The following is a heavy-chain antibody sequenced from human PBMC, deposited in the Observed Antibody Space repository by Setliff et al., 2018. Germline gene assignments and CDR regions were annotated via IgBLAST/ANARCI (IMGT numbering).Heavy chain of an antibody. CDR3: ARVYSGYDPNHYFDY. Sequence: GGSLRLSCAASGFTFTNYGMHWVRQAPGKGLEWVANINQDGSEKYYVDSVKGRFTISRDNAKNSLYLQMNSLRADDTAVYYCARVYSGYDPNHYFDYWGQGTLVTVSS. CDR1: GFTFTNYG. J-gene: IGHJ4*02. CDR2: INQDGSEK. V-gene: IGHV3-7*01. D-gene: IGHD5-12*01.